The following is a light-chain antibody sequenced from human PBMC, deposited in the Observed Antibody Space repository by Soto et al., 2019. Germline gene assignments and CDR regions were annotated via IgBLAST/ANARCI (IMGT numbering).Light chain of an antibody. V-gene: IGLV1-40*01. J-gene: IGLJ3*02. Sequence: QSVLTQPPSVSGAPGQRVTISCTGSSSNIGAGYDGHWYQQLPGTAPQLLIYGNSTRPSGVPDRFSGSKSGTSASLAITGLQAEDESDYDGQAYDSSLRGLFGGGTKLTVL. CDR2: GNS. CDR1: SSNIGAGYD. CDR3: QAYDSSLRGL.